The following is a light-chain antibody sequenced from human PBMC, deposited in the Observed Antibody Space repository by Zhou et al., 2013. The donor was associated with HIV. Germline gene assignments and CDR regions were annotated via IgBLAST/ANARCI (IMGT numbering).Light chain of an antibody. CDR3: QQYYNYPWT. CDR1: QGISTY. V-gene: IGKV1-8*01. CDR2: GAS. Sequence: AIRMTQSPSSFSASTGDRVTITCRANQGISTYLAWYQQKPGKAPKLLMYGASTLQSGVPSRFSGSGSGTEFTLTISCLQSEDFATYYCQQYYNYPWTFGQGTKVAI. J-gene: IGKJ1*01.